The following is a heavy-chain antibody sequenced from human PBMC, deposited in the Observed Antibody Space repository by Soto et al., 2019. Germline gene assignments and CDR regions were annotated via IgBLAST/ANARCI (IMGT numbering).Heavy chain of an antibody. CDR2: ISYDGSNK. CDR1: GFTFSSYG. J-gene: IGHJ4*02. CDR3: AKAIVGATTGGDY. D-gene: IGHD1-26*01. V-gene: IGHV3-30*18. Sequence: QVQLVESGGGVVQPGRSLRLSCAASGFTFSSYGMHWVRQAPGKGLEWGAVISYDGSNKYYADSVKGRFTISRDNSKNTLYLQMNSLRAEDTAVYYCAKAIVGATTGGDYWGQGTLVTVSS.